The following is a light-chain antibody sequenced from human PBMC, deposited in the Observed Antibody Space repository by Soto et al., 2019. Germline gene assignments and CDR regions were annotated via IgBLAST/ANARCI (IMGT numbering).Light chain of an antibody. CDR2: AAS. CDR3: HQYDNAPQT. Sequence: EIVLMQSPGTLSLSPGERATLSCRASQSMTRTYIAWYQKKPGQAPRLLIYAASIRAPGIPDKFSGTGSGTDYSLTIDRLEPEDYAVYYCHQYDNAPQTFGQGTK. J-gene: IGKJ2*01. V-gene: IGKV3-20*01. CDR1: QSMTRTY.